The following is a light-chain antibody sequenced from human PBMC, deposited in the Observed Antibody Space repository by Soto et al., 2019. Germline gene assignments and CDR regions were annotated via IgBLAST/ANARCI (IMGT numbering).Light chain of an antibody. CDR3: QSYDTNSPVV. J-gene: IGLJ2*01. CDR2: EDH. V-gene: IGLV6-57*04. Sequence: NFMLTQPHSVSESPGKTVTISCTRSSGNIASNYVQWYQQRPGSAPTTVIFEDHQRPSGVPDRFSGSIDGSSNSASLTISGLKTEDEADYYCQSYDTNSPVVFGGGTKLTVL. CDR1: SGNIASNY.